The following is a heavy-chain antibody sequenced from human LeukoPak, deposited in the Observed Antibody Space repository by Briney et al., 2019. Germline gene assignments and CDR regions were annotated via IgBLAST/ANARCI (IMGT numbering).Heavy chain of an antibody. CDR3: ARIRRGYGSLYYYGMDV. Sequence: GGSLRLSCAASGFTFSSYSMNWVRQAPGKGLEWVSSISSSSSYIYYADSVKGRFTISRDNAKNSLYLQMNSLRAEDTAVYYCARIRRGYGSLYYYGMDVWGQGTTVTVSS. V-gene: IGHV3-21*01. CDR2: ISSSSSYI. D-gene: IGHD3-10*01. J-gene: IGHJ6*02. CDR1: GFTFSSYS.